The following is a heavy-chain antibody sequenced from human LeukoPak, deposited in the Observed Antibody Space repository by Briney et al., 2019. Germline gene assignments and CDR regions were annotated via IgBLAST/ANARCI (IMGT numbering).Heavy chain of an antibody. CDR1: GYTFTGYY. Sequence: GASVKVSCKASGYTFTGYYMHWVRQAPGQGLEWMGWISAYNGNTNYAQKLQGRVTMTTDTSTSTAYMELRSLRSDDTAVYYCARDPRMERHYYFDYWGQGTLVTVSS. V-gene: IGHV1-18*04. J-gene: IGHJ4*02. CDR3: ARDPRMERHYYFDY. CDR2: ISAYNGNT. D-gene: IGHD1-1*01.